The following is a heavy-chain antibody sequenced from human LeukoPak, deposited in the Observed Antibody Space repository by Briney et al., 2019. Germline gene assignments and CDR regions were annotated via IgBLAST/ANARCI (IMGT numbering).Heavy chain of an antibody. CDR1: GFTSSSYG. CDR3: AKDWHYYDSSGYYYDGY. CDR2: ISYDGSNK. J-gene: IGHJ4*02. V-gene: IGHV3-30*18. D-gene: IGHD3-22*01. Sequence: GGSLRLSCAASGFTSSSYGMHWVRQAPGKGLEWVAVISYDGSNKYYADSVKGRFTISRDNSKNTLYLQMNSLRAEDTAVYYCAKDWHYYDSSGYYYDGYWGQGTLVTVSS.